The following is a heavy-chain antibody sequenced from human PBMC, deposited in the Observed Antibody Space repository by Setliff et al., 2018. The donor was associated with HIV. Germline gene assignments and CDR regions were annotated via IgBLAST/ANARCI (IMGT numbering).Heavy chain of an antibody. Sequence: ASVKVSCKASGYTFTSYDINWVRQATGQGLEWMGWMNPNSGHTGYAQKFQGRVTITSDTSISTAYMELSSLRSEDTAVYYCARGSGFIEAAGTDYWGQGTLVTV. CDR2: MNPNSGHT. CDR1: GYTFTSYD. V-gene: IGHV1-8*03. CDR3: ARGSGFIEAAGTDY. D-gene: IGHD6-13*01. J-gene: IGHJ4*02.